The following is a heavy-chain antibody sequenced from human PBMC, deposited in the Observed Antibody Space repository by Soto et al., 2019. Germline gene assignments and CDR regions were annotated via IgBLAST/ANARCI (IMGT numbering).Heavy chain of an antibody. CDR2: IIPIFGTA. J-gene: IGHJ5*02. Sequence: QVQLVQSGAEVKKPGSSVKVSCKASGGTFSSYAVSWVRQAPGQGLEWMGGIIPIFGTANYAQKFQGRVTITAVESTSTAYMELSSLRSEDTAVYYCASPRHQRRGWFDPWGQGTLVTVSS. D-gene: IGHD2-2*01. CDR1: GGTFSSYA. CDR3: ASPRHQRRGWFDP. V-gene: IGHV1-69*01.